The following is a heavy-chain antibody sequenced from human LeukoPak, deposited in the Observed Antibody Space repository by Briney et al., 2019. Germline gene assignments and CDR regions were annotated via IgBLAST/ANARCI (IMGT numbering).Heavy chain of an antibody. J-gene: IGHJ6*03. CDR2: IKQDGSEK. CDR1: GFAFSSYW. D-gene: IGHD1-26*01. V-gene: IGHV3-7*01. Sequence: GGSLRLSCAASGFAFSSYWMSWVRQAPGKGLEWVANIKQDGSEKYYVDSVKGRFTISRDNAKNSLYLQMNSLRVEDTAEYYCARDPYSGNYGAYYYYMDVWGKGTTVTVSS. CDR3: ARDPYSGNYGAYYYYMDV.